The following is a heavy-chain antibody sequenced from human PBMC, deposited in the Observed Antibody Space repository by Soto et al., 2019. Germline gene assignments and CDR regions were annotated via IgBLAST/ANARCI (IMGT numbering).Heavy chain of an antibody. Sequence: GGSLRLSCVDSGFSVRTNYMTWVRQAPGKGLEWVSVIYTAGHTNYANSVKGRFTASRDTSQNTVYLQMNSLRPDDTAVYYCAIFREPGRSTVFGVVVPGRYAMDVWGQGTTVTLFS. J-gene: IGHJ6*02. CDR3: AIFREPGRSTVFGVVVPGRYAMDV. D-gene: IGHD3-3*01. CDR1: GFSVRTNY. CDR2: IYTAGHT. V-gene: IGHV3-53*01.